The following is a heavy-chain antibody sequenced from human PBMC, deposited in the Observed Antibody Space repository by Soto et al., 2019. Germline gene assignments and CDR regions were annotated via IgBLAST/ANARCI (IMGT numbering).Heavy chain of an antibody. D-gene: IGHD3-22*01. CDR1: GYTFTSYG. V-gene: IGHV1-18*01. CDR3: ARVGYYYDSSGYYLSFDY. Sequence: GASVKVSCKASGYTFTSYGISWVRQAPGQGLEWMGWISAYNGNTNYAQKLQGRVTMTRNTSISTACMELSSLRSEDTAVYYCARVGYYYDSSGYYLSFDYWGQGTLVTVSS. CDR2: ISAYNGNT. J-gene: IGHJ4*02.